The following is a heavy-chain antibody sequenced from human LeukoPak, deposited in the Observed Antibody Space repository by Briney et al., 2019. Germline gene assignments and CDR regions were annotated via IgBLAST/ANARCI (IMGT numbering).Heavy chain of an antibody. CDR3: AGGKQQLGFYYYYGMDV. Sequence: GASVKVSCKASGGTFSSYAISWVRQAPGQGLEWMGGIIPIFGTANYAQKFQGRVTITADESTSTAYMELSSLRSEDTAVYYCAGGKQQLGFYYYYGMDVWGQGTTVTVSS. D-gene: IGHD6-13*01. CDR1: GGTFSSYA. CDR2: IIPIFGTA. J-gene: IGHJ6*02. V-gene: IGHV1-69*13.